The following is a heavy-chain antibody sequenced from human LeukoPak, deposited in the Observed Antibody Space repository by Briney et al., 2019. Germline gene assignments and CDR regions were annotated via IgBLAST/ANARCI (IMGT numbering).Heavy chain of an antibody. J-gene: IGHJ4*02. D-gene: IGHD1-26*01. CDR3: ARAKTREAYYFDY. V-gene: IGHV3-21*01. Sequence: GGSLRLSCAASGFTFSSYSMNWVRQAPGKGLEWVSSISSSSSYIYYADSVKGRFTISRDNAKNSLYLQMNSLRAEDTAVYYCARAKTREAYYFDYWGQGTLVTVSS. CDR1: GFTFSSYS. CDR2: ISSSSSYI.